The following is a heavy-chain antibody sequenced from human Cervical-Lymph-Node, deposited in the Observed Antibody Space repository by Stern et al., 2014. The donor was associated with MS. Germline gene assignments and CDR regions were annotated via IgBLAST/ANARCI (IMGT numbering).Heavy chain of an antibody. CDR3: AREGTNFGVAPYNYGMDV. Sequence: VQLVESGGGVVQPGGSLRLSCAASGFTFSSHAMHWVRQAPGKGLEWVAVISFDEREKSYSDAVKGRFAIARANSGDTLNLQVNSLRGEDAAVYYCAREGTNFGVAPYNYGMDVWGQGTTVTV. D-gene: IGHD3-3*01. J-gene: IGHJ6*02. CDR2: ISFDEREK. CDR1: GFTFSSHA. V-gene: IGHV3-30*01.